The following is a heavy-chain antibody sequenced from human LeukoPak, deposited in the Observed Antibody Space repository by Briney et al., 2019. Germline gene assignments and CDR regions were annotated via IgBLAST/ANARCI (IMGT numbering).Heavy chain of an antibody. CDR2: IWHDGGRK. CDR1: GFTFSSYV. Sequence: GGSLRLSCAASGFTFSSYVMSWVRQAPGKGLEWVSVIWHDGGRKEYADSVRGRFTISRDNSNLYLQMNSLRAEDTAIYYCARDIGNSGFNLDYWGQGTPVTVSS. CDR3: ARDIGNSGFNLDY. J-gene: IGHJ4*02. D-gene: IGHD5-12*01. V-gene: IGHV3-33*08.